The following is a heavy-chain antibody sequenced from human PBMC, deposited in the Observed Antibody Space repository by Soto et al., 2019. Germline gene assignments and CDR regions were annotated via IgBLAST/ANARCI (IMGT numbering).Heavy chain of an antibody. CDR2: IYYSGST. J-gene: IGHJ4*02. Sequence: SETLSLTCTVSGGSISSSSYYWGWIRQPPGKGLEWIGSIYYSGSTYYNPSLKSRVTISVDTSKNQFSLKLSSVTAADTAVYYCARLSLRGVIINCFDYWGQGNLVTVSS. CDR3: ARLSLRGVIINCFDY. CDR1: GGSISSSSYY. D-gene: IGHD3-10*01. V-gene: IGHV4-39*01.